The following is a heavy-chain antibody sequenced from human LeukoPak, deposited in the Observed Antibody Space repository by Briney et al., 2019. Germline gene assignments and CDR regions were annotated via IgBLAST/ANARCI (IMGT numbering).Heavy chain of an antibody. CDR1: GFTFSSYA. V-gene: IGHV3-30*04. CDR2: ISYDGSNK. Sequence: PGGSLRLSCAASGFTFSSYAMHWVRQAPGKGLEWVAVISYDGSNKYYADSVKGRFTISRDNSKNTLYLQMNSLRAEDTAVYYCARGSLWEFSASGIYYWGQGTLVTVSS. CDR3: ARGSLWEFSASGIYY. D-gene: IGHD3-10*01. J-gene: IGHJ4*02.